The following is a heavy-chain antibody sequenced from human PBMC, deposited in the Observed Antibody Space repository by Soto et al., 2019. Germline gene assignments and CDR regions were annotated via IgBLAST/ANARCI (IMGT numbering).Heavy chain of an antibody. Sequence: SETLSLTCAFSGGSISSDNWWTWVRQPPGKGLEWIGEMYHSGSTNYSPSLKSRVAISVDKSNNQFSLKLTSVTAADTALYYCARASEASLLRGAIINWGQGTLVTVSS. D-gene: IGHD3-10*01. CDR2: MYHSGST. J-gene: IGHJ4*02. CDR3: ARASEASLLRGAIIN. CDR1: GGSISSDNW. V-gene: IGHV4-4*02.